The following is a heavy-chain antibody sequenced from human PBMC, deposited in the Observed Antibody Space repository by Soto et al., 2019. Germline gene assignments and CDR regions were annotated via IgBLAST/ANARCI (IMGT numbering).Heavy chain of an antibody. D-gene: IGHD1-1*01. V-gene: IGHV5-10-1*01. J-gene: IGHJ4*02. CDR2: IDPSDSYT. CDR3: ETQPKQGPQTGY. CDR1: GYSFTSYW. Sequence: PGESLKISCKGSGYSFTSYWISWVRQMPGKGLEWMGRIDPSDSYTNYSPSFQGHVTISADKSISTAYLQWSSLKASDTAMYYCETQPKQGPQTGYWGQGTPVTVSS.